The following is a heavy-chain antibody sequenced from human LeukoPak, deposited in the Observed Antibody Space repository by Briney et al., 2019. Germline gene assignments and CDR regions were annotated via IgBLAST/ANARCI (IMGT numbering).Heavy chain of an antibody. CDR1: GGSFSGYY. D-gene: IGHD2-2*01. V-gene: IGHV4-34*01. J-gene: IGHJ4*02. Sequence: SETLSLTCAVYGGSFSGYYWSWIRQPPGKVLEWIGEINHSGSTNYNPSLKSRVTISVDTSKNQFSLKLSSVTAADTAVYYCARGHSDIVVVPAARPSLGLDYWGQGTLVTVSS. CDR3: ARGHSDIVVVPAARPSLGLDY. CDR2: INHSGST.